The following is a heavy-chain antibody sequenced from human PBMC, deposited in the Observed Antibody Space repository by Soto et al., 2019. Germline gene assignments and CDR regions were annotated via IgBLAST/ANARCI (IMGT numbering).Heavy chain of an antibody. CDR3: ARDKITGLFDY. V-gene: IGHV4-30-2*01. J-gene: IGHJ4*02. D-gene: IGHD2-8*02. Sequence: PSETLSLTCTVSGASISSGGYSWSWIRQPPGKGLEWIGYIYHSGSTYYNPSLKSRVTISVDTSKNQFSLKLTSVTAADTAVYYCARDKITGLFDYWGQGTLVTVSS. CDR2: IYHSGST. CDR1: GASISSGGYS.